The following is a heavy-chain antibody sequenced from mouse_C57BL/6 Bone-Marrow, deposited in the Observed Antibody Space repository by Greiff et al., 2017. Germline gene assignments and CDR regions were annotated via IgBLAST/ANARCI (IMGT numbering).Heavy chain of an antibody. D-gene: IGHD2-5*01. CDR1: GYTFTSYG. Sequence: VQLQQSGAELARPGASVKLSCKASGYTFTSYGISWVKQRTGQGLEWIGEIYPRSGNTYYNEKFKGKATLTADKSSSTAYMELRSLTSEDSAVYFCARFADYSNYLYYAMDYWGQGTSVTVSS. CDR2: IYPRSGNT. J-gene: IGHJ4*01. CDR3: ARFADYSNYLYYAMDY. V-gene: IGHV1-81*01.